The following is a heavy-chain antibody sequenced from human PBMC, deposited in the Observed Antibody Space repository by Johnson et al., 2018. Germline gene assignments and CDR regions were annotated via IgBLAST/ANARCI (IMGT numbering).Heavy chain of an antibody. CDR3: AGGDCPNGVCYSTTDAFYI. J-gene: IGHJ3*02. V-gene: IGHV5-51*01. Sequence: VQLVESGAEVKKPGESLKISCKGSGYSFTSHWIAWVRQMPGKGLEWMGIIYPGDSDTTYSPSFQGQVTISADKSISTAYLQWSSLKASDTAMAYGAGGDCPNGVCYSTTDAFYIWGQGTMVTVSS. CDR1: GYSFTSHW. CDR2: IYPGDSDT. D-gene: IGHD2-8*01.